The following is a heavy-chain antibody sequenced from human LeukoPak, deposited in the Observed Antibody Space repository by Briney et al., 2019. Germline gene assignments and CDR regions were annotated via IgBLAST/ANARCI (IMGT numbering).Heavy chain of an antibody. CDR1: GGTFSSYA. CDR2: IIPIFGTA. J-gene: IGHJ6*03. CDR3: ARVPPTVTTIDRYYYYMDV. D-gene: IGHD4-17*01. V-gene: IGHV1-69*06. Sequence: SVKVSCKASGGTFSSYAISWVRQAPGQGLEWMGGIIPIFGTANYAQKFQGRVTITADKSTSTAYMELSSLRSEDTAVYYCARVPPTVTTIDRYYYYMDVWSKGTTVTVSS.